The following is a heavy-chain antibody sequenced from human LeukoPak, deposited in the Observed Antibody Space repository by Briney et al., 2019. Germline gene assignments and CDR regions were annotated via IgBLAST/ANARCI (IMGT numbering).Heavy chain of an antibody. Sequence: XSTNYNPSLKSRVTMSVDTSKNQFSLKLSSVTAADTAVYYCARPSPYGSGSYYNVPANYFDYWGQGTLVTVSS. D-gene: IGHD3-10*01. J-gene: IGHJ4*02. CDR2: XST. V-gene: IGHV4-59*08. CDR3: ARPSPYGSGSYYNVPANYFDY.